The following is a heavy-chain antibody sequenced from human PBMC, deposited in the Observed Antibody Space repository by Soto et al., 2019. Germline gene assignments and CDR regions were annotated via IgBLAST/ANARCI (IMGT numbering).Heavy chain of an antibody. CDR3: AKSAASEDDYFYSGMDI. D-gene: IGHD6-25*01. Sequence: GGSLRLSCAASGFTLSIHAMCWVRQAPGKGLEWVSASSGSGDRTFYADSVKGRFTISRDNSKNTLYLHMNGLRDEDTAVYYCAKSAASEDDYFYSGMDIWGRGTTVTVSS. CDR2: SSGSGDRT. V-gene: IGHV3-23*01. J-gene: IGHJ6*02. CDR1: GFTLSIHA.